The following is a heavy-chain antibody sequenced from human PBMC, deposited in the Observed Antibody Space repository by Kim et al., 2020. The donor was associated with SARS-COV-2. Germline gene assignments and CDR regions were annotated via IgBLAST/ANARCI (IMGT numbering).Heavy chain of an antibody. D-gene: IGHD2-15*01. V-gene: IGHV3-23*05. Sequence: GGSLRLSCAVTGFTFSTYAMTWVRQSPGKGLEWVSSICGSTINGTYYADSVKGRFTISRDNSKNTMYLQMNSLRAEDTAVYYCAKGNSGSCYSISDYWGQGILVTVSS. CDR1: GFTFSTYA. CDR3: AKGNSGSCYSISDY. CDR2: ICGSTINGT. J-gene: IGHJ4*02.